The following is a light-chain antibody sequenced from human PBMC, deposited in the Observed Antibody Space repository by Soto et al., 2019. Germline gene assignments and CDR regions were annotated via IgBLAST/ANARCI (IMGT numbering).Light chain of an antibody. CDR1: SSNIGGNS. J-gene: IGLJ2*01. CDR3: GSWAAGLPVV. V-gene: IGLV1-51*01. CDR2: DDD. Sequence: QSVMTQPPSVSAAPGQKVTISCSGSSSNIGGNSVSWYQQLPGTAPKLLIYDDDKRPSEISDRFSGSKSDTSAALVITGLQTGDEAEYYCGSWAAGLPVVFGGGTKLTVL.